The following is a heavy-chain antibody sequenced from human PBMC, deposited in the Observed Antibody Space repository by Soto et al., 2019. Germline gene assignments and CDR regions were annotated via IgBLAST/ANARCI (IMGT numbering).Heavy chain of an antibody. Sequence: SETLSLTCTVSGGSISSYYWSWIRQPPGKGLEWIGYIYYSGSTNYNPSLKSRVTISVDTSKNQFSLKLSSVTAADTAVYYCAREWGATFDYWGQGTLVTVSS. CDR2: IYYSGST. CDR3: AREWGATFDY. CDR1: GGSISSYY. J-gene: IGHJ4*02. D-gene: IGHD3-16*01. V-gene: IGHV4-59*01.